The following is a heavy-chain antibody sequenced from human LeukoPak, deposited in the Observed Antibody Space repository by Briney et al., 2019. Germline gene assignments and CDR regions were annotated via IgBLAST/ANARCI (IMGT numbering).Heavy chain of an antibody. Sequence: GGSLRLSCAASGFTFSSYWMHWVRQAPGKGLVWVSRINSDGSSKSYADSVKGRFTISRDNAKNTLYLQMNSLRAEDTAVYYCARGYSYGYRIDYWGQGTLVTVSS. CDR1: GFTFSSYW. D-gene: IGHD5-18*01. CDR3: ARGYSYGYRIDY. J-gene: IGHJ4*02. CDR2: INSDGSSK. V-gene: IGHV3-74*01.